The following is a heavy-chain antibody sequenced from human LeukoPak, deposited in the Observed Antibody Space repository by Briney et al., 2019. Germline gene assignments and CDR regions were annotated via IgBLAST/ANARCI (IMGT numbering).Heavy chain of an antibody. V-gene: IGHV3-74*01. J-gene: IGHJ4*02. CDR3: ARGGSSSWYGS. D-gene: IGHD6-13*01. CDR2: INSDGSST. CDR1: GFTFSSYW. Sequence: PGGSLRLSCAASGFTFSSYWMRWVRQAPGKGLVWVSRINSDGSSTSYADSVKGRFTISRDNAKNTLYLQMNSLRAEDTAVYYCARGGSSSWYGSWGQGTLVTVSS.